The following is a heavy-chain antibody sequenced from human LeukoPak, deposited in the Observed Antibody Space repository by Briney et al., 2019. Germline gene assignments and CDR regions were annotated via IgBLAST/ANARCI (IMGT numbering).Heavy chain of an antibody. D-gene: IGHD6-25*01. V-gene: IGHV1-24*01. CDR3: ARHLTSGDY. J-gene: IGHJ4*02. CDR1: GYTLTELS. CDR2: FDPEDGET. Sequence: ASVKVSCKVSGYTLTELSMHWVRQAPGKGLEWMGGFDPEDGETIYAQNFQGRVTMTRDTSTSTVYLELSSLRSDDTAVYYCARHLTSGDYWGQGTLVTVSS.